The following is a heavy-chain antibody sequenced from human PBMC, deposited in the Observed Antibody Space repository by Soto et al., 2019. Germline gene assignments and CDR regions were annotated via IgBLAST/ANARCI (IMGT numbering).Heavy chain of an antibody. CDR1: GGSISSSSYY. D-gene: IGHD2-15*01. J-gene: IGHJ4*02. V-gene: IGHV4-39*01. Sequence: LSLTCTVSGGSISSSSYYWGWIRQPPGKGLEWIGSIYYSGSTYYNPPLKSRVTISVDTSKNQFSLKLSSVTAADTAVYYCARHADIEVVTWGYWGQGTLVTVSS. CDR3: ARHADIEVVTWGY. CDR2: IYYSGST.